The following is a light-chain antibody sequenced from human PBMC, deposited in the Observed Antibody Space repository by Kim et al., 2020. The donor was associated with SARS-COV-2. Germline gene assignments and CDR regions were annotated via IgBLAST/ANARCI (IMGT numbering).Light chain of an antibody. CDR1: SGYSDYK. CDR3: GADHGTGSKFVWV. V-gene: IGLV9-49*01. CDR2: VGSSGIVE. Sequence: QPVLTQPPSLSASLGASVTLTCTLSSGYSDYKVDWFQQRPGKGPHFVMRVGSSGIVESRGDGVPDRFSVLASGLNRSLTIRNIQEEDESDYHCGADHGTGSKFVWVFGGGTNLTVL. J-gene: IGLJ3*02.